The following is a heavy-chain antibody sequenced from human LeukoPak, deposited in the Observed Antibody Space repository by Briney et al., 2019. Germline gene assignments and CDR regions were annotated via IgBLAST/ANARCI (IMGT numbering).Heavy chain of an antibody. J-gene: IGHJ4*02. V-gene: IGHV1-18*01. D-gene: IGHD3-22*01. CDR1: GYTFTSYG. CDR2: LSAYNGNA. CDR3: ARVLFYYYDNGAYPLGFDY. Sequence: RRASVKVSCKASGYTFTSYGISWVRQAPGQGLEWMGWLSAYNGNANYAQKLQGRVTMTTDTSTSTAYMELRSLRSDDTAVYYCARVLFYYYDNGAYPLGFDYWGQGTLVSVSS.